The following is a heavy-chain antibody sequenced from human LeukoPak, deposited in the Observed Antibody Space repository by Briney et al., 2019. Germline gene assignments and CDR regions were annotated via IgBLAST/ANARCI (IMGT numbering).Heavy chain of an antibody. CDR2: IYYSGST. V-gene: IGHV4-59*01. J-gene: IGHJ4*02. CDR1: GGSFSVYY. CDR3: ARESCSGGSCYSVLDY. Sequence: SETLSLTCAVYGGSFSVYYWSWIRQPPGKGLEWIGYIYYSGSTNYNPSLKSRVTISVDTSKNQFSLKLSSVTAADTAVYYCARESCSGGSCYSVLDYWGQGTLVTVSS. D-gene: IGHD2-15*01.